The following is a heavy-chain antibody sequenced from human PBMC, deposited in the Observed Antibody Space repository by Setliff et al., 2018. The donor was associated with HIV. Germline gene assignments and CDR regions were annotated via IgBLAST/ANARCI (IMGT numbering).Heavy chain of an antibody. V-gene: IGHV4-61*09. D-gene: IGHD6-13*01. CDR3: ASSSSWSTFDY. J-gene: IGHJ4*02. Sequence: LSLTCTVFSGSIRSGSYVWSWIRQPAGKGLQWIGHISGSGSTNYNPSLTSRVAISVDTSKNQFSLKLNSVTAADTAVYYCASSSSWSTFDYWGQGTLVTGS. CDR1: SGSIRSGSYV. CDR2: ISGSGST.